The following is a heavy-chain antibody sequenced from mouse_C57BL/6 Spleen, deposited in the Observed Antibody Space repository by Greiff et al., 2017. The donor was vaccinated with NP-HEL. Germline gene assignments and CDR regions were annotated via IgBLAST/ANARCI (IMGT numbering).Heavy chain of an antibody. CDR1: GFTFSSYA. Sequence: EVKLVESGGGLVKPGGSLKLSCAASGFTFSSYAMSWVRQTPEKRLEWVATISDGGSYTYYPDNVKGRFTISRDNAKNNLYLQMSHLKSEDTAMDYCARGSYGNDLAYWGQGTLVTVSA. CDR2: ISDGGSYT. V-gene: IGHV5-4*03. J-gene: IGHJ3*01. CDR3: ARGSYGNDLAY. D-gene: IGHD2-2*01.